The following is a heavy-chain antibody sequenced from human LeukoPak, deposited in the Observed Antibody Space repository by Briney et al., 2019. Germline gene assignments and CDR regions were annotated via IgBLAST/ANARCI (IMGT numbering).Heavy chain of an antibody. V-gene: IGHV3-30-3*01. D-gene: IGHD3-16*01. CDR2: ISYDGNYN. CDR3: ARDLGSYGWGNHFDY. J-gene: IGHJ4*02. CDR1: GLTFSDHA. Sequence: PGGSLRLSCAASGLTFSDHAMHWVRQAPGKGLEWLGVISYDGNYNHYADSVKGRFTVSRDNSKNTVYLHMSSLKPEDTAVYYCARDLGSYGWGNHFDYWGRGTLVTVSS.